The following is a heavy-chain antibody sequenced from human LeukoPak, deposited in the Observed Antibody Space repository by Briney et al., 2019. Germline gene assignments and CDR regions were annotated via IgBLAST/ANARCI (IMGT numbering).Heavy chain of an antibody. V-gene: IGHV3-30*19. CDR2: VSYDGIIK. CDR3: ARGGGSSWPHDY. Sequence: PGGSVRLSCAASGFSFRTYGMHWVRQAPGKGLEWVAFVSYDGIIKYYADSVKGRFTISRDNSKNTLYLQMNSLRAEDTAVYYCARGGGSSWPHDYWGQGTLVTVSS. D-gene: IGHD6-13*01. J-gene: IGHJ4*02. CDR1: GFSFRTYG.